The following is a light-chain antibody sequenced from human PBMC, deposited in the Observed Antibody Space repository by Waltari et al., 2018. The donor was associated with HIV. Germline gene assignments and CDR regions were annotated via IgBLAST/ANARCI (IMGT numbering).Light chain of an antibody. Sequence: PPSASGTLGQRVTISCPGSSSNVGSKPVYWFQQVPGTAPKLLIYRDYQRRSGIPDRFSGSKSGASASLTISGLRSEDEADYYCVAWDDSLSGYVFGTGTKVSVL. CDR3: VAWDDSLSGYV. CDR2: RDY. J-gene: IGLJ1*01. V-gene: IGLV1-47*01. CDR1: SSNVGSKP.